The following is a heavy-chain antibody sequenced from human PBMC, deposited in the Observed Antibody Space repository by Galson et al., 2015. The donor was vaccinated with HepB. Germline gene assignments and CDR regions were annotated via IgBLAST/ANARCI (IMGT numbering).Heavy chain of an antibody. Sequence: TLSLTCTVSGGSISSYYWSWIRQPPGKGLEWIGYIYYSGSTNYNPSLKSRVTISVDTSKNQFSLKLGSVTAADTAVYYCARIGYYAGVDYWGQGTLVTVSS. CDR3: ARIGYYAGVDY. V-gene: IGHV4-59*01. CDR2: IYYSGST. J-gene: IGHJ4*02. D-gene: IGHD2-15*01. CDR1: GGSISSYY.